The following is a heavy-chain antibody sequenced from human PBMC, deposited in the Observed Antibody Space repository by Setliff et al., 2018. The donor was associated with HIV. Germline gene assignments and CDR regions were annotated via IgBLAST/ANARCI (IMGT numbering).Heavy chain of an antibody. CDR2: ISYDGSNK. J-gene: IGHJ1*01. CDR3: AKVAGSGSYLAYFQH. CDR1: GFTFSSYG. V-gene: IGHV3-30*18. D-gene: IGHD1-26*01. Sequence: PGESLKISCAASGFTFSSYGMHWVRQAPGKGLEWVAVISYDGSNKYYADSVKGRFTISRDNSKNTLYLQMNSLRAEDTAVYYCAKVAGSGSYLAYFQHWGQGTLVTVS.